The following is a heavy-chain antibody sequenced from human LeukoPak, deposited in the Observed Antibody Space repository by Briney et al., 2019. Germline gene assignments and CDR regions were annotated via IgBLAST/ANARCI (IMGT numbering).Heavy chain of an antibody. CDR1: GGSISSYY. J-gene: IGHJ6*02. CDR2: IYYSGST. CDR3: AGRVATGSMDV. D-gene: IGHD5-12*01. V-gene: IGHV4-59*01. Sequence: SETLSLTCTVSGGSISSYYWSWIRQPPGKGLEWIGYIYYSGSTNYNPSLRSRVSMSVDTSKNQFSLKLSSVTAADTAVYYCAGRVATGSMDVWGQGTTVTVSS.